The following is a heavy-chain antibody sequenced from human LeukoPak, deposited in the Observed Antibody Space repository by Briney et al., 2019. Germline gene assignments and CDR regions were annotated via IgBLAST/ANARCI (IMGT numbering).Heavy chain of an antibody. Sequence: GGSLRLSCAASGFTFSIYGMHWVRHAPGKGLECGAVIWYEGSNKYYADSVKGRFTISRDNSKNTLYLQMNRLRDEETVVYYCARVLEVYSSGWSVDYWGQGTLVTVSS. CDR2: IWYEGSNK. CDR1: GFTFSIYG. V-gene: IGHV3-33*01. CDR3: ARVLEVYSSGWSVDY. D-gene: IGHD6-19*01. J-gene: IGHJ4*02.